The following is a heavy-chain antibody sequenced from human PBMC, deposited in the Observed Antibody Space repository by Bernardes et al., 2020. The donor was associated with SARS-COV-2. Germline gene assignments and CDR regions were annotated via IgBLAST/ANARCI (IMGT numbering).Heavy chain of an antibody. CDR3: AREVFRELPDY. CDR2: INHSGST. CDR1: GWSFSGYY. D-gene: IGHD1-26*01. J-gene: IGHJ4*02. Sequence: SETLSLTCAVYGWSFSGYYWSWIRQPPGKGLEWIGEINHSGSTNYNPSLKSRVTISVDTSKNQFSLKLTAVTASDTAVYYCAREVFRELPDYWGQGTLVTVSS. V-gene: IGHV4-34*01.